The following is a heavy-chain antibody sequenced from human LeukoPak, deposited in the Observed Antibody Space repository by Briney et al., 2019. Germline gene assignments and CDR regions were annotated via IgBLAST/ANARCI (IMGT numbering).Heavy chain of an antibody. Sequence: PGGSLRLSCAASGFTFSSYAMSWVRQAPGKGLEWVSAISGSGGSTYYADSVKGRFTISRDNSKNTLYLQVNSLRAEDTAVYYCAKDTRRYSRTEKFDPWGQGTLVTVSS. J-gene: IGHJ5*02. D-gene: IGHD6-13*01. V-gene: IGHV3-23*01. CDR1: GFTFSSYA. CDR2: ISGSGGST. CDR3: AKDTRRYSRTEKFDP.